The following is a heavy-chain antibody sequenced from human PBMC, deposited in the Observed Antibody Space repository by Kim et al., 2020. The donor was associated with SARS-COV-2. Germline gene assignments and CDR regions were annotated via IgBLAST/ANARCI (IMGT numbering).Heavy chain of an antibody. CDR2: T. D-gene: IGHD6-6*01. J-gene: IGHJ3*02. V-gene: IGHV4-59*01. CDR3: ARDLVDDAFDI. Sequence: TNYNPSLKSRVTISVDTSKNQFSLKLSSVTAADTAVYYCARDLVDDAFDIWGQGTMVTVSS.